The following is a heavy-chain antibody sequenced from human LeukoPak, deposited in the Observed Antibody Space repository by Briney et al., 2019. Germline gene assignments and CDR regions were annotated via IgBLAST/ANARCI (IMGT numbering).Heavy chain of an antibody. Sequence: SETLSLTCTASGGSISSGGYYWSWTRQPPGKGLEWIGYIYHSGSTYYNPSLKSRVTISVDRSKNQFSLKLSSVTAADTAVYYCARVSTYCGGDCSDYWSQGTLVTVSS. CDR3: ARVSTYCGGDCSDY. V-gene: IGHV4-30-2*01. J-gene: IGHJ4*02. D-gene: IGHD2-21*01. CDR2: IYHSGST. CDR1: GGSISSGGYY.